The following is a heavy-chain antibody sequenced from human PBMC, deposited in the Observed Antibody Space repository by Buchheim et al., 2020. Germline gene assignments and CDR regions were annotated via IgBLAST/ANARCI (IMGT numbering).Heavy chain of an antibody. J-gene: IGHJ5*02. CDR3: AADPRITNNRWGSQLNWFDP. Sequence: QMQLVQSGPEVKKPGTSVKVSCKASGFTFTSSAVQWVRQARGQRLEWIGWIVVGSGNTNYAQKFQERVTITRDMSTSTAYVELSSLRSEHTAVYYCAADPRITNNRWGSQLNWFDPWGQGTL. CDR1: GFTFTSSA. D-gene: IGHD3-10*01. V-gene: IGHV1-58*01. CDR2: IVVGSGNT.